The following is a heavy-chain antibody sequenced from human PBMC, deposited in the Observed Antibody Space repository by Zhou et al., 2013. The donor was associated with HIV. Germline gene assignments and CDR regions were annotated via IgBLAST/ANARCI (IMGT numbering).Heavy chain of an antibody. D-gene: IGHD3-3*01. Sequence: QVYLVQSGAEVKKPGASVKVSCKASGYTFTSYDINWVRQATGQGLEWMGWMNPNSGNTGYAQKFQGRVTMTRNTSISTAYMELSSLRSEDTAVYYCARGLTISWKPSYDAFDIWGQGTMVTVSS. CDR1: GYTFTSYD. CDR3: ARGLTISWKPSYDAFDI. V-gene: IGHV1-8*01. J-gene: IGHJ3*02. CDR2: MNPNSGNT.